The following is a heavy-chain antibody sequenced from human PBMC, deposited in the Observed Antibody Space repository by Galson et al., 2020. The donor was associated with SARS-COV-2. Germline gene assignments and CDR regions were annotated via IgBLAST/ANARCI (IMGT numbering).Heavy chain of an antibody. CDR2: ISSSGSTI. CDR1: GFTFSDYY. J-gene: IGHJ6*02. D-gene: IGHD2-2*01. CDR3: ARDSTRVVRAAENYYCYGMDV. Sequence: GGSLRLSCAASGFTFSDYYMSWIRQAPGKGLEWVSHISSSGSTIYYADSVKGRFTISRDNAKNSLYLQMNSLKAEDTAVYYCARDSTRVVRAAENYYCYGMDVWCQGTTVTVSS. V-gene: IGHV3-11*01.